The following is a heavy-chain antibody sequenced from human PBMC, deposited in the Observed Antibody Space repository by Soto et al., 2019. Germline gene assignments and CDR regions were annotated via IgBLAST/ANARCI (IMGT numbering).Heavy chain of an antibody. Sequence: GGSLRLSCAASGFTFSSYWMHWVRQAPGKGLVWVSRINSDGSNTNYADSVKGRLTISRDNAKNTLNLQMNSLRAEDTAVYYCASYLRTPYDAWGQGTRVIVSS. J-gene: IGHJ5*02. D-gene: IGHD1-1*01. CDR1: GFTFSSYW. CDR2: INSDGSNT. CDR3: ASYLRTPYDA. V-gene: IGHV3-74*01.